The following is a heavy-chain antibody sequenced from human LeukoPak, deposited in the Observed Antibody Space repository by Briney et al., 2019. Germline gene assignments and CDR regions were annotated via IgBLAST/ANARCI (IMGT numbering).Heavy chain of an antibody. Sequence: GGSLRLSCAASGFTFSSYSMNWVRQAPGKGLEWVSYISSSGSTIYYADSVKGRFTISRDSSKNTLYLQMNSLRAEDTAVYYCAKYGMTTVTYIDYWGQGTLVTVSS. CDR3: AKYGMTTVTYIDY. J-gene: IGHJ4*02. V-gene: IGHV3-48*01. CDR1: GFTFSSYS. D-gene: IGHD4-17*01. CDR2: ISSSGSTI.